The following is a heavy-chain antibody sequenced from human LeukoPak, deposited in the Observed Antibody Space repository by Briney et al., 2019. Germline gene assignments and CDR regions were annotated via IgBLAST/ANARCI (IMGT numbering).Heavy chain of an antibody. Sequence: GGSLRLSCAASGFTFSNAWMSWVRQAPGKGLEWVGRIKRKTDGGTTDYAAPVKGRFSISRDDSKNTLYLQMNSLKTEDTAVYYCTTLGAFDYWGLGTLVTVAS. V-gene: IGHV3-15*01. CDR1: GFTFSNAW. D-gene: IGHD4/OR15-4a*01. CDR2: IKRKTDGGTT. J-gene: IGHJ4*02. CDR3: TTLGAFDY.